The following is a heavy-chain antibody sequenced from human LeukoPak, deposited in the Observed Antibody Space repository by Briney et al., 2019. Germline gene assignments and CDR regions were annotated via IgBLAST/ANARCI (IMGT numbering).Heavy chain of an antibody. CDR1: GFTFRSYA. CDR2: ISDSGSST. Sequence: GGSLRLSCAASGFTFRSYAMSWVRQAPGKGLEWVSSISDSGSSTYYADSVKGRFTISRDNSKNTLYLQMNSLRAEDTAIYYCTKDSWGFDYWGRGSLVTVSS. V-gene: IGHV3-23*01. D-gene: IGHD3-16*01. J-gene: IGHJ4*02. CDR3: TKDSWGFDY.